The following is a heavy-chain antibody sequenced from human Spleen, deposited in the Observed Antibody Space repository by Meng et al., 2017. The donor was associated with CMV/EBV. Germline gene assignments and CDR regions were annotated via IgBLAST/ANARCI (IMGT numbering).Heavy chain of an antibody. J-gene: IGHJ5*02. CDR3: ARWFGYCSSTSCSDSWGRWDWFDP. V-gene: IGHV1-69*05. CDR1: GGTFSSYA. Sequence: SVKVSCKASGGTFSSYAISWVRQAPGQGLEWMGGIIPIFGTANYAQKLQGRVTITTDESTSTAYMELSSLRSEDTAVYYCARWFGYCSSTSCSDSWGRWDWFDPWGQGTLVTVSS. D-gene: IGHD2-2*01. CDR2: IIPIFGTA.